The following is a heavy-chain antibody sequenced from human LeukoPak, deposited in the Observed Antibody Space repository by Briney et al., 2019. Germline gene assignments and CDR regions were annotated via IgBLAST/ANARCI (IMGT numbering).Heavy chain of an antibody. CDR3: AKGRIVGATSFDY. CDR2: VSHDGGRT. J-gene: IGHJ4*02. D-gene: IGHD1-26*01. CDR1: GFSISSYD. V-gene: IGHV3-23*01. Sequence: GGSLRLSCAASGFSISSYDMSWVRQAPGKGLEWVSGVSHDGGRTYYVDSVKGRLTISRDISKNSLYLQMNTLRAEDTAIYYCAKGRIVGATSFDYWGQGNLVTLSS.